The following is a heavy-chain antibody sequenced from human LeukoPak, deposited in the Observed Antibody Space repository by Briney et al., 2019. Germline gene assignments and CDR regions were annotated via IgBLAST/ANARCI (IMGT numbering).Heavy chain of an antibody. Sequence: SETLSLTCTVSGGSISTYYWSWIRQPPGKGLEWIGSIYYSGSTYYNPSLKSRVTISVDTSKNQFSLKLTSVTAADTAVYYCARGRYTYGNAFDYWGQGTLVTVSS. CDR3: ARGRYTYGNAFDY. D-gene: IGHD5-18*01. CDR2: IYYSGST. V-gene: IGHV4-59*12. J-gene: IGHJ4*02. CDR1: GGSISTYY.